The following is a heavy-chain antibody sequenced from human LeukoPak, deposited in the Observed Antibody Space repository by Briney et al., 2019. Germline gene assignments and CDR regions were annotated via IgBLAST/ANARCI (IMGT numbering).Heavy chain of an antibody. CDR1: GHTSTTYA. D-gene: IGHD2-2*01. CDR3: ARGYCSSTSCYMDV. CDR2: INAGNGNI. J-gene: IGHJ6*02. Sequence: ASVKVSCTASGHTSTTYAIHWVRQAPGQGLEWMGWINAGNGNIKYSQKLQGRVTITGDTSASTAYMELSNLRSEDTAVYYCARGYCSSTSCYMDVWGQGTTVT. V-gene: IGHV1-3*01.